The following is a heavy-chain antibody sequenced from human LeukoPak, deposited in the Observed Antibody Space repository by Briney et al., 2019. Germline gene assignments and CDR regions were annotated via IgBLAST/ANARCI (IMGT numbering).Heavy chain of an antibody. CDR2: IYYSGST. CDR1: GGSISSGSYY. D-gene: IGHD6-19*01. CDR3: ARRVGGWYPFDY. V-gene: IGHV4-61*01. J-gene: IGHJ4*02. Sequence: SETLSLTCTVSGGSISSGSYYWSWIRQPPGKGLEWIGYIYYSGSTNYNPSLRSRVTISVDTSKNQFSLKLSSVIAADTAVYYCARRVGGWYPFDYWGQGTLVTVSS.